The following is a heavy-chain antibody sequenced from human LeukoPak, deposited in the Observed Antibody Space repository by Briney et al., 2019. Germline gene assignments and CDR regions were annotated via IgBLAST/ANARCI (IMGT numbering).Heavy chain of an antibody. CDR3: ARDLLGDRPRYFDY. CDR2: IKSKTDGGTT. D-gene: IGHD4-17*01. Sequence: PGGSLRLSCAASGFTFSNAWMNWVRQAPGKGLEWVGRIKSKTDGGTTDYAAPVKGRFTISRDDSKNTLYLQMDSLKTEDTAVYYCARDLLGDRPRYFDYWGQGTLVTVSS. CDR1: GFTFSNAW. J-gene: IGHJ4*02. V-gene: IGHV3-15*07.